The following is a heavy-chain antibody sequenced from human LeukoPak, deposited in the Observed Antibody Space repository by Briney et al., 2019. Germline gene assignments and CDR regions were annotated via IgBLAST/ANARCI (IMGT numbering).Heavy chain of an antibody. CDR1: GGTFSNYA. D-gene: IGHD3-10*01. J-gene: IGHJ6*02. CDR3: ARDGMVRGIIDYNGMDV. V-gene: IGHV1-69*04. Sequence: GPSVKVSCKASGGTFSNYAISWVRQAPGQGLEWMGRIIPIPGITDYAQKFPGRFTITADISTSTVYMELRSLRSEDTAVFYCARDGMVRGIIDYNGMDVWGQGTTVNVSS. CDR2: IIPIPGIT.